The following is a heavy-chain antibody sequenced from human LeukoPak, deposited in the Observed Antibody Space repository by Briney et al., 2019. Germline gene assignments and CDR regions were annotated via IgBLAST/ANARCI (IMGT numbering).Heavy chain of an antibody. CDR2: IKQDGSEK. CDR1: GFTFSSYW. Sequence: GGSLRLSCAASGFTFSSYWMSWVRQAPGKGLEWVANIKQDGSEKYYVDSVKGRFTISRDNAKNSLYLQMNSLRAEDTAVYYCAKIPPQNTVTTWLDYWGQGTLVTVSS. V-gene: IGHV3-7*01. J-gene: IGHJ4*02. D-gene: IGHD4-17*01. CDR3: AKIPPQNTVTTWLDY.